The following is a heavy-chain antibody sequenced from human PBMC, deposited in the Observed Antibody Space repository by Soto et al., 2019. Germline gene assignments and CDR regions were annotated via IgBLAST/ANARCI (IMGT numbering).Heavy chain of an antibody. CDR1: GFSLSTSGVG. Sequence: SGPTLVKPTQTLTLTCTFSGFSLSTSGVGVGWIRQPPGKALEWLALIYWNDDKRYSPSLKSRLTITKDTSKNQVVLTMTNMDPVDTATYYCAHSNGFGELTRIYYYYYGMDVWGQGTTVTVSS. CDR3: AHSNGFGELTRIYYYYYGMDV. D-gene: IGHD3-10*01. CDR2: IYWNDDK. J-gene: IGHJ6*02. V-gene: IGHV2-5*01.